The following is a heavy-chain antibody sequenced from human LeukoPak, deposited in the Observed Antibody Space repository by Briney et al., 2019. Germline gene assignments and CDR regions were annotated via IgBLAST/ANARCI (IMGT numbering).Heavy chain of an antibody. D-gene: IGHD1-26*01. CDR3: ARLGSYHDF. CDR2: IHTSGGS. V-gene: IGHV4-4*09. CDR1: GASISHYY. Sequence: SETLSLTCTVSGASISHYYWSWIRRTPAKGLEWMGHIHTSGGSTYYPSLKSRLTMSIDTSRNQLSLKLTSVTAADTAVYFCARLGSYHDFWGQGALVTVSS. J-gene: IGHJ4*02.